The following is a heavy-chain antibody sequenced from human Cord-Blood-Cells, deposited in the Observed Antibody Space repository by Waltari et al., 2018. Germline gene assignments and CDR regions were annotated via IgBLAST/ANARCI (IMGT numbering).Heavy chain of an antibody. CDR1: GGSFSGYY. Sequence: QVQLQQWGAGLLKPSETLSLTCAVYGGSFSGYYWSWIRQPPGKGLEWSGEINHSGSTNYNPSLKSRVTISVDTSKNHFSLKLSSVTAADTAVYYCAGSLGSGYYVPDAFDIWGQGTMVTVSS. CDR3: AGSLGSGYYVPDAFDI. J-gene: IGHJ3*02. CDR2: INHSGST. V-gene: IGHV4-34*01. D-gene: IGHD3-3*01.